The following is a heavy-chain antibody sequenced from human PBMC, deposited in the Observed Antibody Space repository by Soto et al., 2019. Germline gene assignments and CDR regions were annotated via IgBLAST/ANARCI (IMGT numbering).Heavy chain of an antibody. CDR2: FDPEDGET. CDR1: GYTLTELS. D-gene: IGHD6-13*01. V-gene: IGHV1-24*01. J-gene: IGHJ4*02. CDR3: ARTRAAAAGSSGY. Sequence: ASVKVSCKVSGYTLTELSMHWVRQAPGKGLEWMGDFDPEDGETIYAQKLQGRVTMTTDTSTSTAYMELRSLRSDDTAVYYCARTRAAAAGSSGYWGQGTLVTVSS.